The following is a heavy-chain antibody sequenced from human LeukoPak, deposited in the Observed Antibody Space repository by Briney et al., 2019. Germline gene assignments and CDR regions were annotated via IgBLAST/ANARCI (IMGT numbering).Heavy chain of an antibody. D-gene: IGHD3-10*01. CDR1: GFTFDDYA. V-gene: IGHV3-9*01. Sequence: PGGSLRLSCAASGFTFDDYAMHWVRQAPGKGLDWVSGISWTSVTIGYADSVKGRFTISRDNAKNSLYLQMNSLRAEDTALYYCAKEKDYYGSGSPFDYWGQGTLVTVSS. CDR2: ISWTSVTI. J-gene: IGHJ4*02. CDR3: AKEKDYYGSGSPFDY.